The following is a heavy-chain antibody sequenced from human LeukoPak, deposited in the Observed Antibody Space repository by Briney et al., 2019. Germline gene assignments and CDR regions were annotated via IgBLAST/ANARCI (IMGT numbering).Heavy chain of an antibody. Sequence: PGGSLRLSCAASGFTFSSYGMHWVRQAPGKGLEWVAFIRYDGSNKYYADSVKGRFTISRDNSKNTLYLQMNSLRAEDTAVYYCAKDWFDNWKGNYWGQGTLVTVSS. CDR3: AKDWFDNWKGNY. V-gene: IGHV3-30*02. D-gene: IGHD1-20*01. CDR2: IRYDGSNK. J-gene: IGHJ4*02. CDR1: GFTFSSYG.